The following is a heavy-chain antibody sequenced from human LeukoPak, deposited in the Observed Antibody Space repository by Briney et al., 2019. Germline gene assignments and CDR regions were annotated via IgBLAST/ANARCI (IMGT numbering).Heavy chain of an antibody. V-gene: IGHV4-4*07. CDR3: ARLSSSWYQDWYFDL. D-gene: IGHD6-13*01. CDR2: ICTRGST. CDR1: GGSISSYD. Sequence: PSETLSLTCTVSGGSISSYDWSWIRQPAGKGVEWIGRICTRGSTNYNPSLKSRVSMSVDTSKKQFSLKLSSVTAADTAVYYCARLSSSWYQDWYFDLWGRGTLVTVSS. J-gene: IGHJ2*01.